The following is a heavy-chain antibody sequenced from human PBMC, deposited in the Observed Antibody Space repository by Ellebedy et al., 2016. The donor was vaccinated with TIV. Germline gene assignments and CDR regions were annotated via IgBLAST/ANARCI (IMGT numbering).Heavy chain of an antibody. D-gene: IGHD3-10*01. CDR1: GFTFGDYA. CDR2: IRSKTYGGTT. V-gene: IGHV3-49*03. CDR3: TRVGSDVREGRDN. J-gene: IGHJ4*02. Sequence: PGGSLRLSCTASGFTFGDYAMNWFRQAPGKGLEWVGFIRSKTYGGTTDYAASVKGRFTVSRDDSKSIAYLQMNSLKTEDTAVYYCTRVGSDVREGRDNWGQGTLVTVSS.